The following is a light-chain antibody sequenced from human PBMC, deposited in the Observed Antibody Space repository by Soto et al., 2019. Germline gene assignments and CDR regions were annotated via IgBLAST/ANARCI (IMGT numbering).Light chain of an antibody. CDR2: DSS. V-gene: IGKV1-5*01. CDR1: QSISSW. CDR3: QQYNSYWWT. Sequence: DIQMTQSPSTLPASVGDRVTITCRASQSISSWLAWYQQKPGKAPKLLIYDSSSLGTGVPSRFSGSGSGTEFTPTISSLQPDDFATYYCQQYNSYWWTFGQGTKVEIK. J-gene: IGKJ1*01.